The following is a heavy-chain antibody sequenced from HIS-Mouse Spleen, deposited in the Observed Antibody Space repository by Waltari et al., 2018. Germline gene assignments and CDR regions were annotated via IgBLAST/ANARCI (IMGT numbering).Heavy chain of an antibody. CDR2: ISYDGSNK. CDR1: GSTFSSYG. D-gene: IGHD1-26*01. CDR3: AKVNSGSYYFDY. Sequence: QVQLVESGGGVVQPGRSLRPPCAASGSTFSSYGMHWVRQAPGKGLEWVAVISYDGSNKYYAVSVKGRFTISRDNSKNTLYLQMNSLRAEDTAVYYCAKVNSGSYYFDYWGQGTLVTVSS. J-gene: IGHJ4*02. V-gene: IGHV3-30*18.